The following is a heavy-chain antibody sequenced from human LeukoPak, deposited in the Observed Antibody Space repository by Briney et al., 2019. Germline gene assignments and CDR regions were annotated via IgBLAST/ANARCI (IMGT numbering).Heavy chain of an antibody. CDR1: GGSFNGYY. CDR3: ARDETTPLPGAY. Sequence: SETLSLTCAVYGGSFNGYYWNWIRQPPGKGLEWIGEINHSGSTHYNPSLKSRVTMSVDTSKNQFSMKLSSVTAADTAVYYCARDETTPLPGAYWGQGTLVTVSS. J-gene: IGHJ4*02. V-gene: IGHV4-34*01. CDR2: INHSGST. D-gene: IGHD4-17*01.